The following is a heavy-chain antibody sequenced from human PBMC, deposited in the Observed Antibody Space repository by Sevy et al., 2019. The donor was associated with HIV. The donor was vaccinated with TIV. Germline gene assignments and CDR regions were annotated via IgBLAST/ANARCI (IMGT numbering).Heavy chain of an antibody. CDR1: GFTFSSYA. CDR2: ISYDGSNK. V-gene: IGHV3-30-3*01. J-gene: IGHJ4*02. D-gene: IGHD2-15*01. Sequence: GGSLRLSCAASGFTFSSYAMHWVRQAPGKGLEWVAVISYDGSNKYYADSVKGRFTISRDNSKNTLYLQMNSLRAEDTAVYYCARDEDCSGGSCYFKSFDYWGQGPLVTVSS. CDR3: ARDEDCSGGSCYFKSFDY.